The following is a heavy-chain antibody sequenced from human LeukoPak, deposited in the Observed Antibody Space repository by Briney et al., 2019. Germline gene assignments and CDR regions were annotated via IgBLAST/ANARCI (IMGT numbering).Heavy chain of an antibody. CDR2: IKQDGSEK. D-gene: IGHD3-10*01. V-gene: IGHV3-7*01. CDR3: ARDQPRYGSGSFLDY. CDR1: GFAFSSYW. Sequence: GGSLRLSCAASGFAFSSYWMSWVRQAPGKGLEWVANIKQDGSEKYYVDSVKGRFTISRDNAKNSLYLQMNSLRAEDTAVYYCARDQPRYGSGSFLDYWGQGTLVTVSS. J-gene: IGHJ4*02.